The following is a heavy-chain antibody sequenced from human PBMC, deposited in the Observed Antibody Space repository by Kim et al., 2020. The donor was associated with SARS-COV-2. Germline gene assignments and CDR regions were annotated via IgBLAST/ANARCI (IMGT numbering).Heavy chain of an antibody. D-gene: IGHD1-1*01. Sequence: GGSLRLSCAASGFTFSSYGMSWVRQAPGKGLEWVSIISGTGGRTFYADSVNGRFTISRDNSKNTLYLQTSSLRAEDTAVYYCAKGGGRQQRYFDYWGQGTLVTVSS. CDR1: GFTFSSYG. V-gene: IGHV3-23*01. CDR3: AKGGGRQQRYFDY. J-gene: IGHJ4*02. CDR2: ISGTGGRT.